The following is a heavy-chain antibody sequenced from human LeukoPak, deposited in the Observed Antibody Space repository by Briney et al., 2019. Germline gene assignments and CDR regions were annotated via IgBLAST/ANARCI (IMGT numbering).Heavy chain of an antibody. CDR1: GFTFSRYW. J-gene: IGHJ5*02. CDR2: IKQDGSEK. V-gene: IGHV3-7*01. D-gene: IGHD3-3*01. Sequence: PGGSLRLSCAASGFTFSRYWMGWVRQAPGKGLEWVANIKQDGSEKYYVDSVKGRFAISRDNAKDSLYLQMNSLGAEDTAVYYCARDLGTTAYDLLDPWGQGTLVTVSS. CDR3: ARDLGTTAYDLLDP.